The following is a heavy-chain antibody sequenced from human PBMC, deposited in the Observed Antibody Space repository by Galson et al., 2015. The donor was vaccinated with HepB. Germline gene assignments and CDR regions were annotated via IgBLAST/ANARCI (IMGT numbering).Heavy chain of an antibody. CDR2: INPSGGST. D-gene: IGHD3-10*01. V-gene: IGHV1-46*01. Sequence: SVKVSCKASGCTFTSYYMHWVRQAPGQGLEWMGIINPSGGSTSYAQKFQGRVTMTRDTSTSTVYMELSSLRSEDTAVYYCARHYTADPVLLWFGDERNGMDVWGQGTTVTVSS. J-gene: IGHJ6*02. CDR1: GCTFTSYY. CDR3: ARHYTADPVLLWFGDERNGMDV.